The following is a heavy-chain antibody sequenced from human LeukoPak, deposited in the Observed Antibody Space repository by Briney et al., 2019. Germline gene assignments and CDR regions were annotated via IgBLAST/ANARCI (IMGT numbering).Heavy chain of an antibody. CDR1: GGSISSYY. CDR3: ARATYYYDSSGYAY. V-gene: IGHV4-59*01. Sequence: TLSLTCTVSGGSISSYYWSWIRQPPGKGLEWIGYIYYSGSTNYNPSLKSRVTISVDTSKNQFSLKLSSVTAADTAVYYCARATYYYDSSGYAYWGQGTLVTVSS. J-gene: IGHJ4*02. CDR2: IYYSGST. D-gene: IGHD3-22*01.